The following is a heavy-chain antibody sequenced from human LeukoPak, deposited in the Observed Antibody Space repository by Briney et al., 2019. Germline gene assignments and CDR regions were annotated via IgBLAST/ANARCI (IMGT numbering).Heavy chain of an antibody. CDR2: ISGNGNNA. CDR1: RFTFINYA. V-gene: IGHV3-23*01. Sequence: GGSLRLSCTASRFTFINYAMSWVRQAPGKRLEWVSAISGNGNNAWYADSVKGRFTISRDNSKNTLYLQTNTLSADDTAVYYCARIQEWSTWAFDIWGQGTMVTVSS. CDR3: ARIQEWSTWAFDI. J-gene: IGHJ3*02. D-gene: IGHD5-18*01.